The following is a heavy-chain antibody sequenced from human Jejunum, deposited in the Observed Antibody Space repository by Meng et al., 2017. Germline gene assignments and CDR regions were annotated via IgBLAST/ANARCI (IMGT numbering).Heavy chain of an antibody. Sequence: SETLSLTCTVSGASISTTTYYWGWIRQPPGKGLEWIGSVSYIGRTYFNPPLKSRVTMSLDMAKNQFSLQLSSVTAADTAVYYCARDRPKWGSAYYWGDAFDIWGQGTMVTVSS. J-gene: IGHJ3*02. CDR2: VSYIGRT. V-gene: IGHV4-39*07. CDR3: ARDRPKWGSAYYWGDAFDI. D-gene: IGHD6-25*01. CDR1: GASISTTTYY.